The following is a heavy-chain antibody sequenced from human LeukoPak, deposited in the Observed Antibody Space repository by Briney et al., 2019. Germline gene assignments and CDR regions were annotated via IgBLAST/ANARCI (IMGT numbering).Heavy chain of an antibody. CDR1: GGSFSGYY. CDR3: ATHPPRYCTGGSCSDY. D-gene: IGHD2-15*01. J-gene: IGHJ4*02. CDR2: FHYSGST. Sequence: PSETLSLTCAVYGGSFSGYYWSWIRQPPGKGLEWIGYFHYSGSTNYNPSLKSRVTISVDTSKNQIFLKLSSVTAADTAVYYCATHPPRYCTGGSCSDYWGQGTLVTVSS. V-gene: IGHV4-59*01.